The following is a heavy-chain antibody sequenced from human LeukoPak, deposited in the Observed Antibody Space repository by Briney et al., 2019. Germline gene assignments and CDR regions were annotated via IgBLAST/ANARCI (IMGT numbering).Heavy chain of an antibody. D-gene: IGHD5-12*01. CDR1: GGSISSGSYY. V-gene: IGHV4-61*02. CDR2: IYTSGST. CDR3: ARVLVATIIDY. Sequence: SQTLSLTGTVSGGSISSGSYYWSWIRQPAGKGLEWIGRIYTSGSTNYNPSLKSRVTISVDTSKNQLSLKLRSVTAPDTAVYYWARVLVATIIDYWGQGTLVTVSS. J-gene: IGHJ4*02.